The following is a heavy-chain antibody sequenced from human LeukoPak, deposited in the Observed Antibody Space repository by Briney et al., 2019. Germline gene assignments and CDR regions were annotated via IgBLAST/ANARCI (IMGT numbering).Heavy chain of an antibody. V-gene: IGHV1-8*01. CDR3: ARVAVGYGDHNWFDP. CDR1: GYTFTSYD. Sequence: GASVKVSCKASGYTFTSYDINWMRQATGQGLEWMGWMNPNSGNTGYAQKFQGRVTMTRNTSISTAYMELSSLRSEDTAVYYCARVAVGYGDHNWFDPWGQGTLVTVSS. CDR2: MNPNSGNT. D-gene: IGHD4-17*01. J-gene: IGHJ5*02.